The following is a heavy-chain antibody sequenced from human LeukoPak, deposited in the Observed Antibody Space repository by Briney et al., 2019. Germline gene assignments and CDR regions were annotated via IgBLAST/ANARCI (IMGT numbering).Heavy chain of an antibody. J-gene: IGHJ4*02. CDR3: AGRAVAVPY. V-gene: IGHV4-34*01. D-gene: IGHD6-19*01. Sequence: PSETLSLTCAVYGGSFSGYYWSWIRQPPGKGLEWIGEINHSGSTNYNPSLKSRVTISVDTSKNQFSLKLGSVTAADTAVYYCAGRAVAVPYWGQGTLVTVSS. CDR2: INHSGST. CDR1: GGSFSGYY.